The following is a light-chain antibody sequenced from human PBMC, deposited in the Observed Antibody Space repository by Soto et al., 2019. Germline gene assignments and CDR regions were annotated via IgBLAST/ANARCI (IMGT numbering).Light chain of an antibody. CDR1: SSDVGRNY. CDR2: RND. J-gene: IGLJ3*02. V-gene: IGLV1-47*01. CDR3: AAWDDRLRAWV. Sequence: QSVLTQAPSASATPGQRVIISCSGSSSDVGRNYVHWYHHFPGTAPKLLIYRNDESPSGVPDRFSGSKSGTSASLAISGLRSEDEADYYCAAWDDRLRAWVFGGGTKVTVL.